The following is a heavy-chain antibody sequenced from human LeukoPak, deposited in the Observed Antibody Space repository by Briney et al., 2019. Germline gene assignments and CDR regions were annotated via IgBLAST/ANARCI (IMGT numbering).Heavy chain of an antibody. D-gene: IGHD1-1*01. CDR2: INHSGST. CDR3: ARTWGNWNEKYFDY. CDR1: GGSFSGYY. Sequence: PSETLSLTCAVYGGSFSGYYWSWIRQPPGKGLEWIGEINHSGSTNYNPSLKSRVTISVDTSKNQFSLKLSSVTAADTAVYYCARTWGNWNEKYFDYWGQGTLVTVSS. J-gene: IGHJ4*02. V-gene: IGHV4-34*01.